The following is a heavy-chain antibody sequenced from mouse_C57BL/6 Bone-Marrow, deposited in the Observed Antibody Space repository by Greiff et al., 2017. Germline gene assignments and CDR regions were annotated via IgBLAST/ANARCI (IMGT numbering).Heavy chain of an antibody. CDR1: GYTFTDYY. D-gene: IGHD1-1*01. CDR3: ARANYYGNYFDY. J-gene: IGHJ2*01. CDR2: INPNNGGT. Sequence: EVKLQQSGPELVKPGASVKISCKASGYTFTDYYMNWVKQSHGKSLEWIGDINPNNGGTSYNQKFKGKATLTVDKSSSTAYMELRSLTSEDSAVYYCARANYYGNYFDYWGQGTTLTVSS. V-gene: IGHV1-26*01.